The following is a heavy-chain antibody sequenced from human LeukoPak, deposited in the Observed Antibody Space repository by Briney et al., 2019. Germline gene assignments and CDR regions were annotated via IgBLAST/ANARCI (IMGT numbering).Heavy chain of an antibody. J-gene: IGHJ4*02. CDR2: INPNSGGT. D-gene: IGHD3-10*01. V-gene: IGHV1-2*02. CDR3: ARALYYYGSGRKIDY. Sequence: GASVKVSCKASGYTFTGYYMHWVRQAPGQGLEWMGWINPNSGGTNYAQKFQGRVTMTRDTSISTAYMELSRLRSDDTAVYYCARALYYYGSGRKIDYWGQGTLVTVSS. CDR1: GYTFTGYY.